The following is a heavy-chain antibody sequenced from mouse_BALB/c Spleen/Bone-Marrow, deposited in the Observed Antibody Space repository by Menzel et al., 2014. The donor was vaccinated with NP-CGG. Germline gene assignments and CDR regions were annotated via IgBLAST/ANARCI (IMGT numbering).Heavy chain of an antibody. V-gene: IGHV1-7*01. CDR2: INPSTGYT. CDR1: GYTFTSYW. CDR3: ARGNRLYAIDY. Sequence: VHLVESGAELAKPGASVQMSCKASGYTFTSYWMHWVKQRPGQGLEWIGYINPSTGYTDYNQKFNDKATLTADKSSSTAYMQLSNLASKDSAVDDCARGNRLYAIDYGGQGTSVTVSS. J-gene: IGHJ4*01. D-gene: IGHD2-1*01.